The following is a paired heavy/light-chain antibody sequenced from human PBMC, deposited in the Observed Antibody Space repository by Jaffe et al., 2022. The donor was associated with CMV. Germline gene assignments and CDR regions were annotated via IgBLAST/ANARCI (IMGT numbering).Light chain of an antibody. CDR2: GAS. CDR3: QQYGTSPT. Sequence: EIVLTQSPGTLFLSPGESATLSCRSSQGVSSNYLAWHQQKPGQAPRLLIYGASRRAPGIPDRFSGSGSVTDFTLTISRLEPEDFAMYYCQQYGTSPTFGQGTKVEVK. J-gene: IGKJ1*01. V-gene: IGKV3-20*01. CDR1: QGVSSNY.
Heavy chain of an antibody. V-gene: IGHV3-9*01. CDR2: ISWNAGII. Sequence: EVQLVESGGDLVQPGRSLRLSCAASGFTFDDYAMHWVRQVPGKGLEWVSGISWNAGIIDYADSVKGRFSISRDNAKKSLYLQMNSLRVEDTAIYYCAKDMAWGGTAMIPGDWGQGTLVTVSS. CDR3: AKDMAWGGTAMIPGD. CDR1: GFTFDDYA. D-gene: IGHD5-18*01. J-gene: IGHJ4*02.